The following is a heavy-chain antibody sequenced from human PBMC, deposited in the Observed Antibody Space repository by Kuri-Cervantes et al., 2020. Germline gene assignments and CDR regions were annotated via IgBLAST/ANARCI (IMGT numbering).Heavy chain of an antibody. CDR2: IIPIFGTA. D-gene: IGHD4-17*01. CDR1: GGTFSSYA. Sequence: SVKVSCKASGGTFSSYAIGWVRQAPGQGLEWMGGIIPIFGTANYAQKFQGRVTITADESTSTAYMELRSLRSDDTAVYYCAREGLDSYGDYGSGAFDIWGQGTMVTVSS. CDR3: AREGLDSYGDYGSGAFDI. V-gene: IGHV1-69*13. J-gene: IGHJ3*02.